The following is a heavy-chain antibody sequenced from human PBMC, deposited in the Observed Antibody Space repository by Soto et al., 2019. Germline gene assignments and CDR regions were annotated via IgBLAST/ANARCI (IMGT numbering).Heavy chain of an antibody. CDR2: ISGSGGST. Sequence: GGSLILSCAASGFTITNYAMSWVRQASGKGLEWVSVISGSGGSTYYADSVKGRFTISRDNSKNTLYLQMNSLRAEDTAVYYCARRGPGTYFDYWGQGTLVTVSS. V-gene: IGHV3-23*01. D-gene: IGHD6-13*01. J-gene: IGHJ4*02. CDR3: ARRGPGTYFDY. CDR1: GFTITNYA.